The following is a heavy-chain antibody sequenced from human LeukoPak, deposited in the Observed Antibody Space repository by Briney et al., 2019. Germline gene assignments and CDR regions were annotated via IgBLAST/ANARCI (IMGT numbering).Heavy chain of an antibody. D-gene: IGHD6-19*01. Sequence: GGSLRLSCAASGFTFSNSWMHWVRQTPGKGLEWVSAISGSGGSTYYADSVKGRFTISRDNSKNTLYLQMNSLRAEDTAVYYCAKGVYSSGWSNFDYWGQGTLVTVSS. J-gene: IGHJ4*02. V-gene: IGHV3-23*01. CDR3: AKGVYSSGWSNFDY. CDR1: GFTFSNSW. CDR2: ISGSGGST.